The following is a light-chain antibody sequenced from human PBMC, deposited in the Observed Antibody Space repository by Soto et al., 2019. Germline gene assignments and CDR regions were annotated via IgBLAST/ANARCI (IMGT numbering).Light chain of an antibody. J-gene: IGKJ4*01. V-gene: IGKV1D-13*01. Sequence: AIQLTQSPSSLSASVGDRVTITCRASQGISSALAGYQQKPGKAPKLLIYGASSLESGVPSRFSGSGFGTDFTLSISSLQPEDFATYYCQQFNNHPLTFGGGTKVEI. CDR1: QGISSA. CDR2: GAS. CDR3: QQFNNHPLT.